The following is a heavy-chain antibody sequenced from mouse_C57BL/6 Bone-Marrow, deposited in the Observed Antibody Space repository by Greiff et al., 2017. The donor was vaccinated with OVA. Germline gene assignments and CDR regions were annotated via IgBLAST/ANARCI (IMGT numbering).Heavy chain of an antibody. CDR3: ARDAWYFDV. J-gene: IGHJ1*03. V-gene: IGHV7-1*01. Sequence: EVKLMESGGGLVQSERSLRLSCATSGFTFSDFYMEWVRQAPGKGLEWIAASRNKANDYTTEYSASVKGRFIVSRDTSQSILYLQMNALRAEDTAIYYCARDAWYFDVWGTGTTVTVSS. CDR2: SRNKANDYTT. CDR1: GFTFSDFY.